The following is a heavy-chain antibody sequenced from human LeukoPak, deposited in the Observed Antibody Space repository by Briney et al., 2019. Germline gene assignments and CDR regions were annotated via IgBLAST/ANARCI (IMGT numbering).Heavy chain of an antibody. D-gene: IGHD2-21*01. CDR1: GGSISSYY. V-gene: IGHV4-38-2*02. CDR3: ARRGTYCGGDCPYYFDY. Sequence: NPSETLSLTCTVSGGSISSYYWGWIRQPPGKGLEWIGSIYHSGSTYYNPSLKSRVTISVDTSKSQFSLKLSPVTAADTAVYYCARRGTYCGGDCPYYFDYWGQGTLVTASS. J-gene: IGHJ4*02. CDR2: IYHSGST.